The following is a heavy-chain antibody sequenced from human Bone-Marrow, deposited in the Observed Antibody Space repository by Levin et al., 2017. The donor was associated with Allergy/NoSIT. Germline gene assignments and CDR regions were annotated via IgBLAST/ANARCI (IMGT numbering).Heavy chain of an antibody. D-gene: IGHD1-26*01. CDR1: EFIFSTYW. J-gene: IGHJ3*02. V-gene: IGHV3-7*01. Sequence: TGGSLRLSCAASEFIFSTYWMNWVRQAPGKGLEWVANIKQGGSDKYYVDSVKGRFTISRDNAKNSLYLQMNSLRAEDTAVYDCARGGLGDTEFAFDSWGQGTMVTVSS. CDR2: IKQGGSDK. CDR3: ARGGLGDTEFAFDS.